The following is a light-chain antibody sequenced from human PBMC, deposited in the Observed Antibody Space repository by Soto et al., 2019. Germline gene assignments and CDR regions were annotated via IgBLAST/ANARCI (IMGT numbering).Light chain of an antibody. J-gene: IGKJ2*01. Sequence: DIQMTQSPSILTASVGDRVTITCRASQSISSWLAWYQQKPGKAAKLRIYKASSLESGVPSRFSGNRSGTEFTLTIRWLQHHDFATSYCQQYNSYSPHTFGHGNKGEIK. CDR1: QSISSW. CDR3: QQYNSYSPHT. CDR2: KAS. V-gene: IGKV1-5*03.